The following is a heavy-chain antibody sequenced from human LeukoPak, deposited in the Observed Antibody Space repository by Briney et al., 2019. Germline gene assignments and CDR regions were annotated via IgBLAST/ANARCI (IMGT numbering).Heavy chain of an antibody. J-gene: IGHJ4*02. Sequence: ASVTVSCKASGYTFTGYYMHWVRLAPGQGLEWMGWINPNNGGTHYAQKFQGRVTMTRDTSITTSCMELSRLTPGDTAVYYCATDGSGWSPTSSHNWGQGTLVTVSS. D-gene: IGHD6-19*01. CDR3: ATDGSGWSPTSSHN. V-gene: IGHV1-2*02. CDR2: INPNNGGT. CDR1: GYTFTGYY.